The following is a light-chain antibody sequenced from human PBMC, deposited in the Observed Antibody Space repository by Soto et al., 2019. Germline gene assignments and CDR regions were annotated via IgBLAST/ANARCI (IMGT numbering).Light chain of an antibody. V-gene: IGKV3-11*01. CDR3: QQRSNSPT. Sequence: IVLTQSPATLSLSPGERATLSCRASQSVNNFLVWYQQKPGQAPRLLIYDASNRATGAPDRFSGSGSGTDFTLTISSLEAEDFATYYCQQRSNSPTFGRGTKVE. CDR2: DAS. CDR1: QSVNNF. J-gene: IGKJ1*01.